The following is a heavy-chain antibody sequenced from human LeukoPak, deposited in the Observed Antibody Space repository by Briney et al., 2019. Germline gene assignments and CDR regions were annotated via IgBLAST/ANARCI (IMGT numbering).Heavy chain of an antibody. J-gene: IGHJ3*02. V-gene: IGHV3-64D*06. CDR1: GFTFSRYP. Sequence: GRSLRLSCSASGFTFSRYPMYWVRQAPGKGLESVSAISSNGGSTSYADSVKGRFTISRDNSKNTLWLQMSSLRAEDTAVYSCVKAHGADAFDIWGQGTMVTVSS. CDR2: ISSNGGST. CDR3: VKAHGADAFDI.